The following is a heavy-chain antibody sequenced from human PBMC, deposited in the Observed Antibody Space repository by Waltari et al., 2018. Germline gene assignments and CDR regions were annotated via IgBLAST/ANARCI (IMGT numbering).Heavy chain of an antibody. D-gene: IGHD6-13*01. CDR3: ARGLREGGQQPKKGTYYFDY. CDR2: IYYSGST. J-gene: IGHJ4*02. CDR1: GGSISSYY. V-gene: IGHV4-59*01. Sequence: QVQLQESGPGLVKPSETLSLTCTVSGGSISSYYWSWIRQPPGKGLEWIGYIYYSGSTTYNPSLKSRVTISVDTSKNQFSLKLSSVTAADTAVYYCARGLREGGQQPKKGTYYFDYWGQGTLVTVSS.